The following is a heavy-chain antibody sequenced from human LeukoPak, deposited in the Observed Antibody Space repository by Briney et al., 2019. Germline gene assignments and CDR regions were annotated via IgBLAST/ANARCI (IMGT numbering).Heavy chain of an antibody. Sequence: PSETLSLTCAVYGGSFSGYYWSWIRRPPGKGLEWIGEINHSGSTNYNPSLKSRVTISVDTSKNQFSLKLSSVTAADTAVYYCARGEWLRRSFDPWGQGTLVTVSS. CDR1: GGSFSGYY. CDR3: ARGEWLRRSFDP. CDR2: INHSGST. D-gene: IGHD5-12*01. J-gene: IGHJ5*02. V-gene: IGHV4-34*01.